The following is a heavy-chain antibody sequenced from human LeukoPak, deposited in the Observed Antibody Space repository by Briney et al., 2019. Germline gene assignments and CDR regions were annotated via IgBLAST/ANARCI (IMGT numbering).Heavy chain of an antibody. CDR3: AREEWDYGDYEQNYDMDV. Sequence: ASVKVSCKASGGTFSSYAISWVRQAPGQGLEWMGGIIPIFGTANYAQKFQGRVTITADESASTAYMELGSLRSEDTAVYYCAREEWDYGDYEQNYDMDVWGQGTTVTVSS. D-gene: IGHD4-17*01. CDR1: GGTFSSYA. V-gene: IGHV1-69*13. CDR2: IIPIFGTA. J-gene: IGHJ6*02.